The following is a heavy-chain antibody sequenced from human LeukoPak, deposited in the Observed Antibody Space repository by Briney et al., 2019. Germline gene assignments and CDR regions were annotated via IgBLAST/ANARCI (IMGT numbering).Heavy chain of an antibody. D-gene: IGHD6-19*01. J-gene: IGHJ4*02. CDR3: ARPSSSGWYGYYFDY. CDR2: INPNSGGT. Sequence: GASVKVSCKASGYTFTGYYMHWVRQAPGQGLEWMGWINPNSGGTNYAQKFQGRVTMTRDTSISTAYMELSRLRSDDTAVYYCARPSSSGWYGYYFDYWGQGTLVTVSS. CDR1: GYTFTGYY. V-gene: IGHV1-2*02.